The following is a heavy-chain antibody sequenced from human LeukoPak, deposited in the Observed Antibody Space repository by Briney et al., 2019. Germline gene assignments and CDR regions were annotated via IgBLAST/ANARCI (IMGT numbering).Heavy chain of an antibody. CDR3: ARNKPTFYYYGMDV. J-gene: IGHJ6*02. D-gene: IGHD3-16*01. CDR1: GYTFTGYY. CDR2: INPNSGGT. Sequence: ASVKVSCKASGYTFTGYYMHWVRQAPGQGLERMGWINPNSGGTNFAQKFQGRVTMTRDTSISTAYMELSRLRSDDTAVYYCARNKPTFYYYGMDVWGQGTTVTVSS. V-gene: IGHV1-2*02.